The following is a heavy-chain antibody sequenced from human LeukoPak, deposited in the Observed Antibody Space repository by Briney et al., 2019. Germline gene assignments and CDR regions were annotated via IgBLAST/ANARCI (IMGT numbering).Heavy chain of an antibody. J-gene: IGHJ3*02. V-gene: IGHV1-2*02. CDR2: INPNSGGT. D-gene: IGHD3-10*01. Sequence: ASVKVSCKASGYTFTGYYMHWVRQAPGQGLEWMGWINPNSGGTNYAQKFQGRVTMTRDTSISTAYMELGRLRSDDTAVYYCASSLEGSGSYSSATYAFDIWGQGTMVTVSS. CDR1: GYTFTGYY. CDR3: ASSLEGSGSYSSATYAFDI.